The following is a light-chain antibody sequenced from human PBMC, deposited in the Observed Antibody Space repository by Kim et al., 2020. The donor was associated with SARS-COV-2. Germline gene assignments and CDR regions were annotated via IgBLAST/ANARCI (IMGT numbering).Light chain of an antibody. CDR1: QGISDW. Sequence: ASVGDRVTITCRASQGISDWLAWYQQKPGKAPNLLISRASSLESGVPSRFSGSGSGTEFTLTISSLQPDDFATYYCQQYHSYSITFGQGTRLEIK. V-gene: IGKV1-5*03. J-gene: IGKJ5*01. CDR2: RAS. CDR3: QQYHSYSIT.